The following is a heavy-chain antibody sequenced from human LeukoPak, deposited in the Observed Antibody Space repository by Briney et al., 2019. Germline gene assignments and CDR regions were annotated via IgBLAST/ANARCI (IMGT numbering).Heavy chain of an antibody. CDR2: VFGSGSST. D-gene: IGHD3-22*01. Sequence: PGGSLRLSCAASGFTFSNYDMSWVRRAPGKGLEWVSTVFGSGSSTYYAVSVKGRFTISRDNSKGTLYLHVDSLRAEDTAVYYCARDGRISYYDSSGPFGYWGQGTLVTVSS. CDR3: ARDGRISYYDSSGPFGY. J-gene: IGHJ4*02. CDR1: GFTFSNYD. V-gene: IGHV3-23*01.